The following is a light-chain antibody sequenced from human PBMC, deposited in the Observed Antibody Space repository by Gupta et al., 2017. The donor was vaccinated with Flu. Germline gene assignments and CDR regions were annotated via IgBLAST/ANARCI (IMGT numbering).Light chain of an antibody. Sequence: DIQMTQSPSSLSASVGDRVTITCRASQRISSYLNWYQQKPGKAPKLLIYAASRLQSGVPSRFSGSGSGTDFTLTISRLQPEDFATYYCQQSYSTPFTFGQGTKVDIK. V-gene: IGKV1-39*01. CDR1: QRISSY. J-gene: IGKJ2*01. CDR2: AAS. CDR3: QQSYSTPFT.